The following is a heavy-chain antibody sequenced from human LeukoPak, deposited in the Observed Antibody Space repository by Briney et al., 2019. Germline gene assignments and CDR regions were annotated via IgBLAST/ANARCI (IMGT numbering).Heavy chain of an antibody. CDR3: ARDPGRYFDY. J-gene: IGHJ4*02. CDR2: INHSGST. Sequence: SETLSLTCAVYGGSFSGYYWSWIRQPPGKGLEWIGEINHSGSTNYNPSLKSRVTISVGTSKNQFSLKLSSVTAADTAVYYCARDPGRYFDYWGQGTLVTVSS. CDR1: GGSFSGYY. V-gene: IGHV4-34*01.